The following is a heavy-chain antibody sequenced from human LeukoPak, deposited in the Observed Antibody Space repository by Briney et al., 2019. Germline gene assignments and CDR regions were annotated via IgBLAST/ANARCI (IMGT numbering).Heavy chain of an antibody. V-gene: IGHV3-74*03. D-gene: IGHD2-15*01. CDR2: IDSHGSST. CDR1: GFTFSNHW. CDR3: ARGTAVVAGIDY. J-gene: IGHJ4*01. Sequence: PGGTLSLSCAASGFTFSNHWMHWDRQAPGKGLVWVSHIDSHGSSTTYGDPAKGPFTVSRDNAKNTVYLQMNSLRAEDTAVYYCARGTAVVAGIDYWGHGTLVTVSS.